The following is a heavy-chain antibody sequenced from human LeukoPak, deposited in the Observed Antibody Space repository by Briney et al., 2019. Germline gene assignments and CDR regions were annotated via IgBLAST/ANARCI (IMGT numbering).Heavy chain of an antibody. CDR1: GFTFSSYT. CDR3: ARGLGTTVTNEYYYDSSGYYDGGLDY. CDR2: ISGRSTYI. D-gene: IGHD3-22*01. V-gene: IGHV3-21*01. J-gene: IGHJ4*02. Sequence: GGSLRLSCAASGFTFSSYTMNWVRQAPGKGLEWVSSISGRSTYIFYADSVKGRFTISRDNAKNSLSLQTNSLRAEDTAVYYCARGLGTTVTNEYYYDSSGYYDGGLDYWGQGTLVTVSS.